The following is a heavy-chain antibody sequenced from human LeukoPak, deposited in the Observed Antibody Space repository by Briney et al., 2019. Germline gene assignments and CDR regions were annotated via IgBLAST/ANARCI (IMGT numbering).Heavy chain of an antibody. CDR2: INHSGST. CDR1: GGSFSGYY. Sequence: SETLSLTCAVYGGSFSGYYWSWIRQPPGKGLEWIGEINHSGSTNYNPSLKSRVTISVDTSKNQFSLKLSSVTAADTAVYYCARDGSSSGWTNYYYCGMDVWGQGTTVTVSS. V-gene: IGHV4-34*01. D-gene: IGHD6-19*01. J-gene: IGHJ6*02. CDR3: ARDGSSSGWTNYYYCGMDV.